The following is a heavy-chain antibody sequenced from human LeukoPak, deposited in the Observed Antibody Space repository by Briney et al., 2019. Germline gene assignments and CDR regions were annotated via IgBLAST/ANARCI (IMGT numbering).Heavy chain of an antibody. J-gene: IGHJ2*01. V-gene: IGHV4-61*02. CDR3: ATNPPYYYDSSGFDL. CDR1: GGSISSGSYY. D-gene: IGHD3-22*01. Sequence: SQTLSLTCTVSGGSISSGSYYWRWIRQPAGKGLEWIGRIYTSGSTNYNPSLKSRVTISVDTSKNQFSLKLSSVTAADTAVYYCATNPPYYYDSSGFDLWGRGTLVTVSS. CDR2: IYTSGST.